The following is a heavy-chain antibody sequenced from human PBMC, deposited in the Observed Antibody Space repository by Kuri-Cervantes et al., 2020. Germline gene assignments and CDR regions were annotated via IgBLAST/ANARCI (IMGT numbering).Heavy chain of an antibody. V-gene: IGHV4-38-2*02. CDR1: GYSISSGYY. D-gene: IGHD5-12*01. Sequence: ESLKISCTVSGYSISSGYYWGWIRQSPGKGLEWIGSIYHSGSTNYNPSLKSRVTISVDTSKNQFSLNPSSVTAADTAVYYCARDPYHSGYDYPVDNWGQGTLVTVSS. CDR2: IYHSGST. CDR3: ARDPYHSGYDYPVDN. J-gene: IGHJ4*02.